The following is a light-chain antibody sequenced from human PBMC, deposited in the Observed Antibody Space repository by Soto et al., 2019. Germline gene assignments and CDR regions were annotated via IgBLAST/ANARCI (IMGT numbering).Light chain of an antibody. Sequence: DLQMTQSPSSLSASVGDRVTITCQASQDISNYLNWYHQKPGKAPKLLIYDASNLETGVPSRFSGSGSGTDFTFTISSLQPEDIATYYCQQYDNLLLTFGPGTRVDI. CDR2: DAS. V-gene: IGKV1-33*01. J-gene: IGKJ3*01. CDR1: QDISNY. CDR3: QQYDNLLLT.